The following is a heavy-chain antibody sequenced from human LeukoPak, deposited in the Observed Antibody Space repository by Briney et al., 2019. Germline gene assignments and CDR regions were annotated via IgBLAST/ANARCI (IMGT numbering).Heavy chain of an antibody. CDR2: IIPIFGTA. Sequence: GASVKVSCKASGGTFSSYAISWVRQAPGQGLEWMGGIIPIFGTANYAQKFQGRVTITADESTSTAYMELSSLRSEGTAVYYCARGPNTYYDFWSGYYPDFDYWGQGTLVTVSS. CDR1: GGTFSSYA. J-gene: IGHJ4*02. V-gene: IGHV1-69*13. CDR3: ARGPNTYYDFWSGYYPDFDY. D-gene: IGHD3-3*01.